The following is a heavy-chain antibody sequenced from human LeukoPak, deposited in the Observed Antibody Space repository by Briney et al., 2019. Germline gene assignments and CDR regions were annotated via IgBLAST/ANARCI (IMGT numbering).Heavy chain of an antibody. CDR2: IYHSGST. D-gene: IGHD3-9*01. J-gene: IGHJ6*02. Sequence: SGTLSLTCAVSGGSISSSNWWSWVRQPPGKGLEWIGEIYHSGSTNYNPSLKSRVTISVDKSKNQFSLKLSSVTAADTAVYYCARSALYYDILTGESYYYYGMDVWSQGTTVTVSS. CDR1: GGSISSSNW. CDR3: ARSALYYDILTGESYYYYGMDV. V-gene: IGHV4-4*02.